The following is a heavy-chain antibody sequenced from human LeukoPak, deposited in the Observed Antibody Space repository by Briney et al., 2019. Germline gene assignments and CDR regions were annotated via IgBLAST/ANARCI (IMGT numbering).Heavy chain of an antibody. CDR3: ARGVRDGYNSREDFFRYFTKKKYYMDV. V-gene: IGHV1-69*13. CDR2: IIPIFGTA. D-gene: IGHD5-24*01. J-gene: IGHJ6*03. CDR1: GGTFSSYA. Sequence: SVKVSCKASGGTFSSYAISWVRQAPGQGLEWMGGIIPIFGTANYAQKFQGRVTITADESTSTAYMELSSLRSEDTAVYYCARGVRDGYNSREDFFRYFTKKKYYMDVWGKGTTVTVSS.